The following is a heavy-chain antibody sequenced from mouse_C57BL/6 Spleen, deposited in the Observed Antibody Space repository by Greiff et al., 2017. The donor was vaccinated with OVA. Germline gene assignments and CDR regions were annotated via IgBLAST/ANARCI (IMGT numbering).Heavy chain of an antibody. Sequence: ESGPALVKPSQTVSLTCTVTGYSITNGNHWWNWIRQVSGSKLEWIGSISPSGSTDSNPSLKSRISITRDTSKNQLFLQLNSVTTEDIATYYWARGLLRYHFDYWGQGTTLTVSS. CDR1: GYSITNGNHW. CDR2: ISPSGST. V-gene: IGHV3-4*01. J-gene: IGHJ2*01. CDR3: ARGLLRYHFDY. D-gene: IGHD1-1*01.